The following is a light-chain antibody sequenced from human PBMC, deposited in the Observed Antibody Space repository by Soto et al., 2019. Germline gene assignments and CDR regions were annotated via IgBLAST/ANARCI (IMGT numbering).Light chain of an antibody. CDR3: QSYVSSLSAVV. J-gene: IGLJ2*01. V-gene: IGLV1-40*01. Sequence: QSVLTQPPSVSGAPGQRVTISCTGSSSNIGAGYDVHWYQQLPGTAPKLLISGNSNRPSGVPDRFSGSKSGTSASLAITGLQAEDEAYDYCQSYVSSLSAVVFGGGTKLTVL. CDR1: SSNIGAGYD. CDR2: GNS.